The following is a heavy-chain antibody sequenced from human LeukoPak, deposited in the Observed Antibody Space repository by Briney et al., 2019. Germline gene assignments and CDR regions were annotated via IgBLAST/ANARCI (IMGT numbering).Heavy chain of an antibody. J-gene: IGHJ4*02. CDR1: GFTFSSYS. D-gene: IGHD2-21*02. Sequence: GGSLRLSCAASGFTFSSYSMNWVRQAPGKGREWVSSISSSSSYIYYADSVKGRFTISRDNAKNSLYLQMNSLRAEDTAVYYCARDQGLTAPPPYWGQGTLVTVSS. V-gene: IGHV3-21*01. CDR2: ISSSSSYI. CDR3: ARDQGLTAPPPY.